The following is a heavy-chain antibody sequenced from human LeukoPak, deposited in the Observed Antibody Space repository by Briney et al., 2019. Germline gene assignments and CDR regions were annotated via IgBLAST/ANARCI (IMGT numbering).Heavy chain of an antibody. J-gene: IGHJ4*02. CDR1: GFTFSSYS. Sequence: GGSLRLSCAASGFTFSSYSMNWVRQAPGKGLEWVSSISSSSSYIYYADSVKGRFTISRDNAKNSLYLQMNSLRAEDTAVYYCARGPLGYCSGGSCPLPADYWGQGTLVTVSS. CDR2: ISSSSSYI. CDR3: ARGPLGYCSGGSCPLPADY. V-gene: IGHV3-21*01. D-gene: IGHD2-15*01.